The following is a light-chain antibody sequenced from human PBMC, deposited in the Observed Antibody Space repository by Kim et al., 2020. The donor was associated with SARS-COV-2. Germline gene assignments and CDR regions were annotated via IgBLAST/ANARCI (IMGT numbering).Light chain of an antibody. CDR1: QAVTAGH. V-gene: IGKV3-20*01. J-gene: IGKJ1*01. CDR2: DAS. Sequence: PGETATLSCRDSQAVTAGHLGWFAQKPGQPPRSLIYDASSRARGVPDTFSGHVSGTAFTLIISRLEPGDFGVYYCQQYGTTPLTFDQGTEV. CDR3: QQYGTTPLT.